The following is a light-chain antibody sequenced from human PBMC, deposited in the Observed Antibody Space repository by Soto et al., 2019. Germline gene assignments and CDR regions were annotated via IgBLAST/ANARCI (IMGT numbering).Light chain of an antibody. CDR1: QSVLYSSNNKNY. J-gene: IGKJ2*01. Sequence: DIVMTQSPDSLAVSLGERATINCKSSQSVLYSSNNKNYLAWYQQQPGQPPKLLIYWASTRESGVPDRFSGSGSETDFTLTISSLQAEDVAVYYCQQYYNTPSYTFGQGTKLEIK. V-gene: IGKV4-1*01. CDR2: WAS. CDR3: QQYYNTPSYT.